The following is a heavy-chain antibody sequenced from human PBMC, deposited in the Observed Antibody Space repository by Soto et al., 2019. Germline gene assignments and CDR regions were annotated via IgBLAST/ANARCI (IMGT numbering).Heavy chain of an antibody. CDR1: GGSFSGYY. CDR3: AGHNYDILTGYQRHFAY. Sequence: SETLSLTCAVYGGSFSGYYWSWIRQPPGKGLEWMGEINHSGSTNYNPALKSRVTISVDTSKNQFSLKLSSVTAADTAVYYCAGHNYDILTGYQRHFAYWAQGTLVTVSS. J-gene: IGHJ4*02. CDR2: INHSGST. V-gene: IGHV4-34*01. D-gene: IGHD3-9*01.